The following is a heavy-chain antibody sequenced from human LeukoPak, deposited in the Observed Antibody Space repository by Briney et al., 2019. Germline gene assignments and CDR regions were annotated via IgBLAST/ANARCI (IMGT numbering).Heavy chain of an antibody. J-gene: IGHJ6*03. CDR1: GFTFSSYG. Sequence: GGSLRLSCAASGFTFSSYGMHWVRQAPGKGLEWVAVIWYDGSNIFYADSVKGRFTISRDNSKNTLYLQMDSLRAEDTAVYYCARNHDFSYMDVWGKGTTVTVSS. CDR3: ARNHDFSYMDV. D-gene: IGHD3-3*01. V-gene: IGHV3-33*01. CDR2: IWYDGSNI.